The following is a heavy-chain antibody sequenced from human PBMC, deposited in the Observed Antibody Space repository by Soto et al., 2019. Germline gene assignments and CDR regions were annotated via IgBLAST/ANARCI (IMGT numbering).Heavy chain of an antibody. CDR2: IIPIFGTA. Sequence: ASVKVSCKASGGTFSSYATSWVRQAPGQGLEWMGGIIPIFGTANYAQKFQGRVTITADESTSTAYMELSSLRSEDTAVYYCARGGYCSSTSCYTQWFDPWGQGTLVTVSS. V-gene: IGHV1-69*13. J-gene: IGHJ5*02. CDR1: GGTFSSYA. D-gene: IGHD2-2*02. CDR3: ARGGYCSSTSCYTQWFDP.